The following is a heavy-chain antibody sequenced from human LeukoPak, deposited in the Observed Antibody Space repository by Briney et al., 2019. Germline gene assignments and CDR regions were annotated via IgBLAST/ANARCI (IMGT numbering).Heavy chain of an antibody. CDR1: GYTFTSYG. V-gene: IGHV1-18*01. J-gene: IGHJ3*02. CDR2: ISAYNGNT. Sequence: RVASVKVSCKASGYTFTSYGISWVRQAPGQGLEWMGWISAYNGNTNYAQKLQGRVTMTTDTSTSTAYMELRSLRSDDTAVYYCARTGITIFGVVIPVPTDAFDIWGQGTVVTVSS. D-gene: IGHD3-3*01. CDR3: ARTGITIFGVVIPVPTDAFDI.